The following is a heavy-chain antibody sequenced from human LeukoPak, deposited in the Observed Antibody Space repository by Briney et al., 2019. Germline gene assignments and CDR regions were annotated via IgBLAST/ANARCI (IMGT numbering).Heavy chain of an antibody. V-gene: IGHV4-4*02. CDR3: ARDETVTNRAGDI. CDR2: IYHSGST. Sequence: ASGPLSLTCAVSGGSIVSRNWWRWVRQPPGKGLEWLGEIYHSGSTNYNPSLKSRVTISVHKSKNQFSLKLSSVTAADTAVYYCARDETVTNRAGDIWGQGTMVTVSS. CDR1: GGSIVSRNW. J-gene: IGHJ3*02. D-gene: IGHD4-17*01.